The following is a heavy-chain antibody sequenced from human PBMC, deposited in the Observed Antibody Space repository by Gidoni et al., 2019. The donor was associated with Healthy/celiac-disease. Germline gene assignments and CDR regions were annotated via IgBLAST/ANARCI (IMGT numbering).Heavy chain of an antibody. CDR3: ANWAMVAAGPFDY. Sequence: EVQLLESGGGLVQPGGSLRLSCAASAFTFSIYAMSWVRQAPGKGLEWVSAISGSGGSTYYADSVKGRFTISRDNSKNTLYLQMNSLRAEDTAVYYCANWAMVAAGPFDYWGQGTLVTVSS. D-gene: IGHD5-18*01. CDR2: ISGSGGST. V-gene: IGHV3-23*01. J-gene: IGHJ4*02. CDR1: AFTFSIYA.